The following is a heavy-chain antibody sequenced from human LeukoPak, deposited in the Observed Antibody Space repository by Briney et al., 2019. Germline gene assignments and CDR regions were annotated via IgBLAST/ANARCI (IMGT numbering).Heavy chain of an antibody. Sequence: ASVKVSCKASGYTFTGYYMHWVRQAPGQGLEWMGWINPNSGGTNYAQKFQGRVTMTRDTSISTAYMELSSLRSEDTAVYYCARDGALDGYKGESGAFDIWGQGTMVTVSS. J-gene: IGHJ3*02. CDR3: ARDGALDGYKGESGAFDI. CDR2: INPNSGGT. CDR1: GYTFTGYY. D-gene: IGHD5-24*01. V-gene: IGHV1-2*02.